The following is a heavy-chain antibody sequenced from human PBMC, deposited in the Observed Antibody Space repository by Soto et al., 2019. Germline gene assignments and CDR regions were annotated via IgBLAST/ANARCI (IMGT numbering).Heavy chain of an antibody. J-gene: IGHJ4*02. CDR1: GFTFSSYW. CDR2: VYSDGSST. CDR3: ARAMSSGSYFDY. Sequence: PAGSLRLSCAASGFTFSSYWMHWVRQVSGKGLVWVSRVYSDGSSTSYADSVKGRFTISRDNAKNTLYLQMNSLRAEDTAVYYCARAMSSGSYFDYWGQGTLVTVSS. V-gene: IGHV3-74*01. D-gene: IGHD1-26*01.